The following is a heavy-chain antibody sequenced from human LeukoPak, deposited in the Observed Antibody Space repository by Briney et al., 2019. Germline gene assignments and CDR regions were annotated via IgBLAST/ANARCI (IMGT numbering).Heavy chain of an antibody. D-gene: IGHD3-22*01. J-gene: IGHJ4*02. Sequence: PSETLSLTCAVYSGSFSGYYWSWIRQPPGKGLEWIGEINHSGSTNYNPSLKSRVTISVDTSKNQFSQKLSSVTAADTAVYYCAGGRNYYDSRWDFDYWGQGTLVTVSS. CDR3: AGGRNYYDSRWDFDY. CDR2: INHSGST. V-gene: IGHV4-34*01. CDR1: SGSFSGYY.